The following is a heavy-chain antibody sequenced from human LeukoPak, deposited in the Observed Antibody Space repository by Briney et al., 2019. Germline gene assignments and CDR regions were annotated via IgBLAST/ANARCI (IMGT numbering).Heavy chain of an antibody. CDR1: GFTFSSYA. D-gene: IGHD2-2*02. V-gene: IGHV3-30-3*01. CDR3: ARGVCSSTSCYTYYYYGMDV. CDR2: ISYDGSNK. J-gene: IGHJ6*02. Sequence: GSLRLSCAASGFTFSSYAMHWVRQAPGKGLEWVAVISYDGSNKYYADSVKGRFTISRDNSKNTLYLQMNSLRAEDTAVYYCARGVCSSTSCYTYYYYGMDVWGQGTTVTVSS.